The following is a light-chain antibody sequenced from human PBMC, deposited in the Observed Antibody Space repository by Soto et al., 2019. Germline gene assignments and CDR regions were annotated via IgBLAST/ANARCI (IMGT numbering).Light chain of an antibody. CDR2: GAT. J-gene: IGKJ2*01. CDR3: QQYKEWPYT. CDR1: QSVSNA. V-gene: IGKV3D-15*01. Sequence: EIMLTQSPATLSVSPGEGVTLSCRGSQSVSNALVWYQQKPGQAPRLRIYGATNSATDIPARFSGSGSGTDFTLTISSLQSEDFAVYYCQQYKEWPYTFGQGTRLEIK.